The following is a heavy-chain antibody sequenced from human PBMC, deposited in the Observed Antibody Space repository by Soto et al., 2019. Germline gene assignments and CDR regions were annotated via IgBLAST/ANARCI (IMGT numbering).Heavy chain of an antibody. CDR1: GFTFSSYA. CDR3: ARDGGIVLMVYATGYYFDY. J-gene: IGHJ4*01. V-gene: IGHV3-30-3*01. D-gene: IGHD2-8*01. CDR2: ISYDGSNK. Sequence: GGTLRLSCAASGFTFSSYAMHWVRQAPGKGLEWVAVISYDGSNKYYADSVKGRFTISRDNSKNTLYLQMNSLRAEDTAVYYCARDGGIVLMVYATGYYFDYWGHGT.